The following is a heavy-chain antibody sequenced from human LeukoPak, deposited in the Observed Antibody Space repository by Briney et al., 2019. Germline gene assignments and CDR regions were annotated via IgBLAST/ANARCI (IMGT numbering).Heavy chain of an antibody. V-gene: IGHV3-23*01. CDR2: ISGSDNSV. Sequence: GGSLRLSCAASGFAFSSYTMVWVRQPPGKGLEWVASISGSDNSVRYADPVKGRFTLSRDNSKNTMYLQMYSLRAADTAVYYCVKTLTVIVVATDAFDIWGQGTMVTVSS. CDR3: VKTLTVIVVATDAFDI. D-gene: IGHD2/OR15-2a*01. CDR1: GFAFSSYT. J-gene: IGHJ3*02.